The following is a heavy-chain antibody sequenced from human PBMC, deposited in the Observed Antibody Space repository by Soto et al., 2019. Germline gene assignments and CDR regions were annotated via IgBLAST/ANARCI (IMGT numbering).Heavy chain of an antibody. CDR1: GGSISSGDYY. CDR2: IYYSGST. V-gene: IGHV4-30-4*01. D-gene: IGHD3-22*01. CDR3: ARVRYYYDTSGYSFDY. J-gene: IGHJ4*02. Sequence: PSETLSLTCTVSGGSISSGDYYWSWIRQPPGKGLEWIGYIYYSGSTYYNPSLKSRVTISVDTSKNQFSLKLSSVTAADTAVYYCARVRYYYDTSGYSFDYWGQWTMVTVSS.